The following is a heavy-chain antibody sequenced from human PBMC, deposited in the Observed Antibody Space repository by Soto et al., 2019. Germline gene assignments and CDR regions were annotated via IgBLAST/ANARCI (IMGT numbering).Heavy chain of an antibody. V-gene: IGHV1-69*01. D-gene: IGHD3-3*01. CDR1: GGTFSSYA. J-gene: IGHJ6*02. CDR2: IIPIFGTA. Sequence: QVQLVQSGAEVKKPGSSVKVSCKASGGTFSSYAISWVRQAPGQGLEWMGGIIPIFGTANYAQKFQGRVTITADESTSTAYMELSSLRSEDMAVNYCATRITIFGVAPYGMDVWGQGTTVTVSS. CDR3: ATRITIFGVAPYGMDV.